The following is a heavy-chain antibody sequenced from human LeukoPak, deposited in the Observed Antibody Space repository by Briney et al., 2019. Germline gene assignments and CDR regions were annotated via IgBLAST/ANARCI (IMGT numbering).Heavy chain of an antibody. Sequence: ASVKVSCKVSGYTLTELSMHWVRQAPGKGLEWMGGFDPEDGETIYAQKFQGRVTMTEDTSTDTAYMELSSLRSEDTAVYYCATGGTTMVRGVLYYFDYWGQGTLVTVSS. J-gene: IGHJ4*02. CDR3: ATGGTTMVRGVLYYFDY. CDR1: GYTLTELS. CDR2: FDPEDGET. V-gene: IGHV1-24*01. D-gene: IGHD3-10*01.